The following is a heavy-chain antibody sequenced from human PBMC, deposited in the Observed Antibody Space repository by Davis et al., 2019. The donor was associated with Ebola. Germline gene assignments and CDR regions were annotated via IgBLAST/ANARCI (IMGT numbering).Heavy chain of an antibody. D-gene: IGHD5-24*01. J-gene: IGHJ5*02. Sequence: ASVKISCKASGYTCTSYGISWVRQAPGQGLEWMGWISAYNGNTNYAQKLQGRVTMTTDTSTSTAYMELRSLRSDDTAVYYCARGGDDYKGLIKNWFDPWGQGTLVTVSS. CDR2: ISAYNGNT. CDR1: GYTCTSYG. V-gene: IGHV1-18*01. CDR3: ARGGDDYKGLIKNWFDP.